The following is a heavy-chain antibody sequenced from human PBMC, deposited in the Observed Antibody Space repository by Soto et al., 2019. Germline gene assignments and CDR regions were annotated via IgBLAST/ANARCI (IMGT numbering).Heavy chain of an antibody. CDR2: IYFSGTT. J-gene: IGHJ2*01. CDR1: GGSIRSGDYY. CDR3: ARAGGYCSGVNCLYWYFDL. D-gene: IGHD2-15*01. V-gene: IGHV4-30-4*01. Sequence: QVQLQASGPGLVKPSQTLSLTCNVSGGSIRSGDYYWAWIRQPPGKGLEWIGYIYFSGTTFYNPSLKSRVALSVDTSQNQFSLKLTSVTAADTAMYYCARAGGYCSGVNCLYWYFDLWGRGTLATVSS.